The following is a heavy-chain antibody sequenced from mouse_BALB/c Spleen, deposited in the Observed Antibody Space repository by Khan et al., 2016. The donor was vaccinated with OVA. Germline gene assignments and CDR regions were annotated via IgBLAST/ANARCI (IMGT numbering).Heavy chain of an antibody. CDR1: GYSITSDYA. Sequence: EVQLQESGPGLVKPSQSLSLTCTVTGYSITSDYAWNWIRKFPGNKLEWMGYISYSGSTGYNPSLKSRLSITRDTSNNQFFLQLNSVTTEDTATYYCARRYYYGHWYFDVWGAGTTVTVSS. J-gene: IGHJ1*01. CDR3: ARRYYYGHWYFDV. D-gene: IGHD1-1*01. V-gene: IGHV3-2*02. CDR2: ISYSGST.